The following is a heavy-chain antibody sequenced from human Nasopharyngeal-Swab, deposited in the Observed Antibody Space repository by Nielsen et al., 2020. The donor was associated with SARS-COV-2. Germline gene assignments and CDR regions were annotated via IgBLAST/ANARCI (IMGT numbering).Heavy chain of an antibody. D-gene: IGHD2-21*02. CDR2: ITHVGSP. CDR3: ARGLRVRVVTASNWFDP. J-gene: IGHJ5*02. V-gene: IGHV4-34*01. Sequence: SETLSLTCAVYGGSFSGYYWSWIRQPPGRGLDWIGKITHVGSPNSNLSLKSRVTISVDTSKNQFSLKLSSVTAADTAVYYCARGLRVRVVTASNWFDPWGQGTLVTVSS. CDR1: GGSFSGYY.